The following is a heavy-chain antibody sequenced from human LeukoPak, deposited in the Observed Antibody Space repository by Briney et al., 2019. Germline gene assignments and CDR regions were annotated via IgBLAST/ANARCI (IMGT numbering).Heavy chain of an antibody. CDR2: IYYSGNT. CDR1: GGSINSYY. Sequence: SETLSLTCTVSGGSINSYYWSWIRQPPGKGLEWIGSIYYSGNTYYNPSLKSRVTISVDTSKNQFSLKLSSVTAADTAVYYCARLKEGIDYWGQGTLVTVSS. J-gene: IGHJ4*02. D-gene: IGHD3-10*01. CDR3: ARLKEGIDY. V-gene: IGHV4-59*05.